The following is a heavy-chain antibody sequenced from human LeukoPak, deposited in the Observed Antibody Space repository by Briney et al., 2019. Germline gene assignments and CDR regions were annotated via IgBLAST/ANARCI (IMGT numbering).Heavy chain of an antibody. D-gene: IGHD1-26*01. Sequence: PSETLSLTCTVSGGSISSGDYYWSWVRQAPGKGLEWVSVIYSGGSTYYADSVKGRFTISRDNSKTTLYLQMNSLRAEDTAVYYCARSWELLVFDPWGQGTLVIVSS. CDR2: IYSGGST. CDR1: GGSISSGDYY. V-gene: IGHV3-53*01. J-gene: IGHJ5*02. CDR3: ARSWELLVFDP.